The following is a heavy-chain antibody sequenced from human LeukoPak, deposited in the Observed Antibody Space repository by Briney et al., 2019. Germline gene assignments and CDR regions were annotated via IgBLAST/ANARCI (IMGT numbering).Heavy chain of an antibody. J-gene: IGHJ6*03. Sequence: GSLRLSCAASGFTFSSYAMSWVRQAPGKGLEWVSAISGSGGSTYYADSVKGRFTISRDNSKNTLYLQMNSLRAEDTAVYYCAKGLGYCSSTSCYAPYYYYYMDVWGKGTTVTISS. CDR3: AKGLGYCSSTSCYAPYYYYYMDV. V-gene: IGHV3-23*01. CDR1: GFTFSSYA. CDR2: ISGSGGST. D-gene: IGHD2-2*01.